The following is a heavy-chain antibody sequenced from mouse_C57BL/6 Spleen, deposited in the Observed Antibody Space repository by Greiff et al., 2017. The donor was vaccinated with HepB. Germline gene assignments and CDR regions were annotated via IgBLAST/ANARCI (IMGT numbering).Heavy chain of an antibody. CDR1: GYTFTDYY. CDR3: ARGAEYRGLFAY. D-gene: IGHD3-3*01. CDR2: INPNNGGT. Sequence: EVQLQQSGPELVKPGASVKISCKASGYTFTDYYMNWVKQSHGKSLEWIGDINPNNGGTSYNQKFKGKATLTVDKSSSTAYMELRSLTSEDSAVYYCARGAEYRGLFAYWGQGTLVTVSA. J-gene: IGHJ3*01. V-gene: IGHV1-26*01.